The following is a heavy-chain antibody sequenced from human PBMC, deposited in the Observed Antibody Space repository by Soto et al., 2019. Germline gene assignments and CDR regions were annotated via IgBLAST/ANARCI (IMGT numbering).Heavy chain of an antibody. V-gene: IGHV1-46*01. CDR3: ARSSGVNLGILIEGSNWFDP. D-gene: IGHD3-16*01. Sequence: ASVKVSCKAPGDTFTSYYLNWVRQAPGQGLEWMGVITPHGGSTTYAQKFQGRVTMTRETARSTVYMELRSLRSDDTAIYYCARSSGVNLGILIEGSNWFDPWGQGTLFAFSS. CDR2: ITPHGGST. CDR1: GDTFTSYY. J-gene: IGHJ5*02.